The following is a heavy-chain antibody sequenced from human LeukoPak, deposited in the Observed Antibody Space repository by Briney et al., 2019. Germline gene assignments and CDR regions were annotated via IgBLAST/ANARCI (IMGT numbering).Heavy chain of an antibody. Sequence: GGSLRLSCAASGFNVSNNYMSWVRQAPGKGLEWVSVIYNDGSTYYADSVKGRFTIFRDNSKNTLYFQMKSLRADDTAIYYCARGDCSSTSYYAFDSWGQGSLVTVSS. CDR1: GFNVSNNY. V-gene: IGHV3-53*01. CDR3: ARGDCSSTSYYAFDS. CDR2: IYNDGST. J-gene: IGHJ4*02. D-gene: IGHD2-2*01.